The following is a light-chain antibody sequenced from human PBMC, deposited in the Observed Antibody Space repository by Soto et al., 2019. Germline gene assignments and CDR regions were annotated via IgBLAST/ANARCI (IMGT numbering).Light chain of an antibody. CDR1: QSISSN. J-gene: IGKJ5*01. V-gene: IGKV3-15*01. CDR2: RTS. CDR3: QQYNNWPRAT. Sequence: EIVMTQSPATLSVSPGERATLSFRASQSISSNLAWYQQKPGQAPRLLMFRTSSRATGFPARFSGSGSGTEFNLTISSLQSEDFGVYYCQQYNNWPRATFGGGTRLEI.